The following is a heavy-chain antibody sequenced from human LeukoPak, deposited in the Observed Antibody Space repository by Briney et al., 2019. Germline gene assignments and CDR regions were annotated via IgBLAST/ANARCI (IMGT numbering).Heavy chain of an antibody. V-gene: IGHV3-53*01. J-gene: IGHJ3*02. D-gene: IGHD6-19*01. CDR1: GFSVSSTS. Sequence: GGSLRLSCAASGFSVSSTSVSWVRQAPGKGLEWVSVTYSGGTTYYADSVKGRFTISRDNAKNSPYLQMNSLRAEDTAVYYCARSSGWYGWELDGAFDIWGQGTMVTVSS. CDR2: TYSGGTT. CDR3: ARSSGWYGWELDGAFDI.